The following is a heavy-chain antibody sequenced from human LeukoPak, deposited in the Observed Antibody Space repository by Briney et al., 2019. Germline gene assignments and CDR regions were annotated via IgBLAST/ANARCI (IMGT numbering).Heavy chain of an antibody. CDR3: ARDAHTGSGTYWGGVDYYYGLDV. V-gene: IGHV3-66*01. CDR1: GFTVSSNY. CDR2: VYGGDTT. Sequence: GGSLRLSCAASGFTVSSNYMSWVRQAPGKGLEWDSVVYGGDTTYYADSVKGRFTISRDNSKNTLYLQMNSLRAEDTAVYYCARDAHTGSGTYWGGVDYYYGLDVWGQGTTVTVSS. J-gene: IGHJ6*02. D-gene: IGHD3-10*01.